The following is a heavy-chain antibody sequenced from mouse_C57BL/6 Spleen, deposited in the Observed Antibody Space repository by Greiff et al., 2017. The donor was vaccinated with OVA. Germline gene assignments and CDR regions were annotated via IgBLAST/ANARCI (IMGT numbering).Heavy chain of an antibody. CDR1: GFTFSSYG. D-gene: IGHD1-1*01. CDR3: ARLDYGSRGYFDY. Sequence: EVMLVESGGDLVKPGGSLKLSCAASGFTFSSYGMSWVRQTPDKRLEWVATISSGGSYTYYPDSVKGRFTISRDNAKNTLYLQMSSLKSEDTAMYYCARLDYGSRGYFDYWGQGTTLTVSS. J-gene: IGHJ2*01. CDR2: ISSGGSYT. V-gene: IGHV5-6*01.